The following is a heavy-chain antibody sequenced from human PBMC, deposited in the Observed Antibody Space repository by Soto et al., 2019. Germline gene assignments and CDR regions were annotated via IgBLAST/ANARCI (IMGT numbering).Heavy chain of an antibody. Sequence: QVHLQESGPGLVKPSETLSLTCTVSGGSINNHYWSWIRQPPGKGLEWIGYIYYTGRTNYNPSLKSRVTMSVDTSNNQCSLNLTSLTAADTAIYYCARANWYSEYWGQGTLVTVSS. CDR1: GGSINNHY. J-gene: IGHJ4*02. CDR2: IYYTGRT. D-gene: IGHD7-27*01. CDR3: ARANWYSEY. V-gene: IGHV4-59*11.